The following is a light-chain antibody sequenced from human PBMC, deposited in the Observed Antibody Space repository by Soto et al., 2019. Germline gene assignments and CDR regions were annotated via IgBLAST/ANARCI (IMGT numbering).Light chain of an antibody. V-gene: IGKV1-17*01. CDR1: QGIRND. J-gene: IGKJ1*01. CDR3: LQYDTSPWT. CDR2: AAS. Sequence: DIQMTQSPSSLSASVGDRVTITCRASQGIRNDLDWYQQKPAKAPARLIYAASSLPSGGPPRLSGSGSGTELTLTIRSLQAEDFATYYRLQYDTSPWTFGQGTKVEIK.